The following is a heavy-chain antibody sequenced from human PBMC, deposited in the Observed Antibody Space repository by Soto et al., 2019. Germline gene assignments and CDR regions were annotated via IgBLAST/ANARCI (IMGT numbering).Heavy chain of an antibody. J-gene: IGHJ6*02. CDR2: FDPEDGET. CDR3: AKKYLADKGFFDWLSYYYGMDV. V-gene: IGHV1-24*01. D-gene: IGHD3-9*01. Sequence: ASVKVSCKVSGYTLTELSMHWVRQAPGKGLEWMGGFDPEDGETIYAQKFQGRVTMTEDTSTDTAYMELSSLRSEDTAVYYCAKKYLADKGFFDWLSYYYGMDVCGQGSTVPVS. CDR1: GYTLTELS.